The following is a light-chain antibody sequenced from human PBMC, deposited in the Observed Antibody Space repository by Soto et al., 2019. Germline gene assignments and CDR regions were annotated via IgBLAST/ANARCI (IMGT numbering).Light chain of an antibody. CDR1: QGIRSF. CDR2: GAT. J-gene: IGKJ2*01. Sequence: IQLTQSPSSLSASVGDRVTITCRASQGIRSFLAWYQQKPGRAPKLLIYGATFLESGVPSRFSGSGSGTDFTLTISSLQPEDFGTYYCQQSYRTPPTFGQGTKLEI. V-gene: IGKV1-39*01. CDR3: QQSYRTPPT.